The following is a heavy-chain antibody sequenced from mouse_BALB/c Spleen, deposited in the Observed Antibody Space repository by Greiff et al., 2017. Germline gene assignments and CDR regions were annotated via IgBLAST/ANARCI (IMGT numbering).Heavy chain of an antibody. J-gene: IGHJ4*01. CDR3: AGGGNYLDY. Sequence: VQLQQSGAELVRPGALVKLSCKASGFNIKDYYMHWVKQRPEQGLEWIGWIDPENGNTIYDPKFQGKASITADTSSNTAYLQRSSLTSEDTAVYYCAGGGNYLDYWGQGTSVTVSS. CDR1: GFNIKDYY. CDR2: IDPENGNT. D-gene: IGHD2-1*01. V-gene: IGHV14-1*02.